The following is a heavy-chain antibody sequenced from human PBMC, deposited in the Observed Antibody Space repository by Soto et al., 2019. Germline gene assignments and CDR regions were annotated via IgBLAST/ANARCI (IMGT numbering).Heavy chain of an antibody. Sequence: PGGSLRLSCAASGFTLSTYWMHWVRQAPGKGLVWVSRITSNGSITSYADSAKGRFTTYRDNAKNTLYLQMNGLRVEDTAVYYCTRSTTMGFGYWGQGTLVTVSS. CDR2: ITSNGSIT. J-gene: IGHJ4*02. D-gene: IGHD5-18*01. CDR1: GFTLSTYW. CDR3: TRSTTMGFGY. V-gene: IGHV3-74*01.